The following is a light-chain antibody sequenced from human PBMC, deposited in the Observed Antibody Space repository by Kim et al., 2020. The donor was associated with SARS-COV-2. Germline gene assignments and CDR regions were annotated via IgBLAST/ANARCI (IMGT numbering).Light chain of an antibody. CDR3: LHYENFSRT. J-gene: IGKJ1*01. CDR2: KAS. CDR1: QSVGNW. Sequence: DIQMTQSPSTLSASVGDRVTIACRASQSVGNWLAWYQQKPGKAPKLLIYKASSLESGVPSRFSGSGSGTDSTLTISSLQPDDFATYYCLHYENFSRTFGQGTKVDIK. V-gene: IGKV1-5*03.